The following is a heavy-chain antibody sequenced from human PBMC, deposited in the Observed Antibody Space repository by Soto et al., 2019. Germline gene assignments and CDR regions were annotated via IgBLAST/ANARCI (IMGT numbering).Heavy chain of an antibody. Sequence: SETLSLTCSVSGGSISSGYWTWIRQPPGKGLEWIGYIYQGGSINYNPSLKSRVIISVDTAKNQFSVRLNSVTAADTAVYHCTFAFYDINAYILDSWGLGTSVTVSS. D-gene: IGHD3-22*01. CDR1: GGSISSGY. CDR2: IYQGGSI. J-gene: IGHJ5*01. CDR3: TFAFYDINAYILDS. V-gene: IGHV4-59*01.